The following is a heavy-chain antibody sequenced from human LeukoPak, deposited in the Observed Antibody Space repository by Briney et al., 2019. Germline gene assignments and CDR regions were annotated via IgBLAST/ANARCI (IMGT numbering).Heavy chain of an antibody. Sequence: GGSLRLSCAASGFTFNTYAMSWVRQAPGKGLEWVSGISVSGGTTYYIDSAEGRFTISRDNSKNTLYLQMNSLRAEDTAVYYCAKGGNPDYWGQGTLVTVSS. CDR1: GFTFNTYA. CDR2: ISVSGGTT. V-gene: IGHV3-23*01. CDR3: AKGGNPDY. D-gene: IGHD1-26*01. J-gene: IGHJ4*02.